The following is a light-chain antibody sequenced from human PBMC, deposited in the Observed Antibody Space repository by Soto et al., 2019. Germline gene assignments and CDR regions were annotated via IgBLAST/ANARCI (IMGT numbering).Light chain of an antibody. Sequence: EIVLTQSPGTLSLSAGERATLSCRASQSLRSSYLAWYQQKPGQAPRLLIYGASNRATDIPDRFSGSGSGTDFSLAISRLEPEDSAVYYCLQYDTSPRTFGQGTKVDIK. CDR2: GAS. J-gene: IGKJ1*01. CDR1: QSLRSSY. CDR3: LQYDTSPRT. V-gene: IGKV3-20*01.